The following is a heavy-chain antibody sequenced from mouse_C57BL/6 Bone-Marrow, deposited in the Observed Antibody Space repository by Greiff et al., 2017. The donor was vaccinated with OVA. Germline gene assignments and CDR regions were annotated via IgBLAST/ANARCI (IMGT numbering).Heavy chain of an antibody. CDR1: GYTFTSYW. Sequence: QVQLQQPGAELVKPGASVKMSCKASGYTFTSYWITWVKQRPGQGLEWIGDIYPGSGRTNYNEKFKSKATLTVDTSSSTAYMQLSSLTSEDSAVYYCARIRDYYGSSLYYAMDYWGQGTSVTVSS. CDR2: IYPGSGRT. CDR3: ARIRDYYGSSLYYAMDY. D-gene: IGHD1-1*01. V-gene: IGHV1-55*01. J-gene: IGHJ4*01.